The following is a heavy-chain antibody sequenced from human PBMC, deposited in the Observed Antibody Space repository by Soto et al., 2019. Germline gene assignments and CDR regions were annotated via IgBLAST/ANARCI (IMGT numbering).Heavy chain of an antibody. CDR3: ARAAGYYDSSGPQGY. D-gene: IGHD3-22*01. J-gene: IGHJ4*02. CDR1: GFTFSDYY. CDR2: ISSSSSYT. V-gene: IGHV3-11*06. Sequence: GGSLRRSCAASGFTFSDYYMSWIRQAPGKGLEWVSYISSSSSYTNYADSVKGRFTISRDNAKNSLYLQMNSLRAEDTAVYYCARAAGYYDSSGPQGYWGQGTLVSVS.